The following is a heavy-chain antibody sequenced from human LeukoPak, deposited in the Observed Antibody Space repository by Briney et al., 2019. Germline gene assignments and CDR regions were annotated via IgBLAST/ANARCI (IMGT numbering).Heavy chain of an antibody. CDR3: ARFVSGGNWFDP. CDR2: IYYSGST. D-gene: IGHD6-19*01. CDR1: GGSISSYY. V-gene: IGHV4-59*01. Sequence: SETLSLTCTVSGGSISSYYWIWIRQPPGKGLEWIGYIYYSGSTNYNPSLKSRVTISVDTSKNQFSLKLSSVTAADTAVYYCARFVSGGNWFDPWGQGTLVTVSS. J-gene: IGHJ5*02.